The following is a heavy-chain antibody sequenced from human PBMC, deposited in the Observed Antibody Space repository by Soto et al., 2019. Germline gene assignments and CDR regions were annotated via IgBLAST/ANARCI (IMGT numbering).Heavy chain of an antibody. V-gene: IGHV4-31*03. CDR1: GGSISSGGYY. CDR3: ARGKRITMVRGVRNWFDL. Sequence: SETLSLTCTVSGGSISSGGYYWSWIRQHPGKGLEWIGYIYYSGSTYYNPSLKSRVTISVDTSKNQFSLKLSSVTAADTAVYYCARGKRITMVRGVRNWFDLWGQGTLVTVSS. CDR2: IYYSGST. J-gene: IGHJ5*02. D-gene: IGHD3-10*01.